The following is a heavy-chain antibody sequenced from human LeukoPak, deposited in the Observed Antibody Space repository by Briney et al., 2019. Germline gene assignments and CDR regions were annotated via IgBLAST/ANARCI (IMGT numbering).Heavy chain of an antibody. V-gene: IGHV3-33*06. D-gene: IGHD1-26*01. CDR1: GFTFSSYG. CDR2: IWYDGSNK. J-gene: IGHJ4*02. CDR3: AKDAARMGELLIDY. Sequence: PGRSLRLSCAASGFTFSSYGMHWVRQAPGKGLEWVAVIWYDGSNKYYADSVKGRFTISRDNSKNTLYLQMSSLRAEDTAVYYCAKDAARMGELLIDYWGQGTLVTVSS.